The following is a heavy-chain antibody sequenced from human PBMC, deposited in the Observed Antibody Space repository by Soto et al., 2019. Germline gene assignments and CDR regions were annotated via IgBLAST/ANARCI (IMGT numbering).Heavy chain of an antibody. V-gene: IGHV3-30-3*01. Sequence: PGGSLRLSCAASGFTFSSYAMHWVRQAPGKGLEWVAVISYDGSNKYYADSVKGRFTISRDNSKNTLYLQMNSLRAEDTAVYYCARGFDCGGDCYWSTIAPWGQGTLVTVSS. CDR2: ISYDGSNK. CDR3: ARGFDCGGDCYWSTIAP. CDR1: GFTFSSYA. D-gene: IGHD2-21*02. J-gene: IGHJ5*02.